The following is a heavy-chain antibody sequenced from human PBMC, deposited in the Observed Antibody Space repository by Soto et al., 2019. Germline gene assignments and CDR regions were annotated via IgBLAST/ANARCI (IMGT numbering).Heavy chain of an antibody. CDR1: GGSFSGYY. J-gene: IGHJ4*02. Sequence: SETLSLTCAVYGGSFSGYYWSWIRQPPGEGLEWIGEINHSGSTNYNPSLKSRVTISVDTSKNQFSLKLSSVTAADTAVYYCARGPDYYDSSGYRFDYWGQGTLVTVSS. CDR3: ARGPDYYDSSGYRFDY. V-gene: IGHV4-34*01. D-gene: IGHD3-22*01. CDR2: INHSGST.